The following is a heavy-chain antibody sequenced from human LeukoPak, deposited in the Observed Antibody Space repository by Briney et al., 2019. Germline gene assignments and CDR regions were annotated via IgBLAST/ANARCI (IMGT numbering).Heavy chain of an antibody. J-gene: IGHJ4*02. CDR1: GFSFDDYA. D-gene: IGHD3-3*01. CDR2: ISWNGART. V-gene: IGHV3-20*04. Sequence: PGGSLRLSCAASGFSFDDYAMSWVRQAPGKGLEWISDISWNGARTGYADSVKGRFTISRDNAKDSLYLQMNNLRAEDTALYYCAREHYTAGFDYWGQGTLVTVSS. CDR3: AREHYTAGFDY.